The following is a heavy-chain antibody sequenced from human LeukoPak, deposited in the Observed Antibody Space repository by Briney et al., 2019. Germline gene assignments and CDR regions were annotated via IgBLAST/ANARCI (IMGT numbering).Heavy chain of an antibody. CDR3: AKEAPAAHYYYGMDV. V-gene: IGHV3-33*06. CDR2: IWYDGSNK. CDR1: GFTFSSYG. J-gene: IGHJ6*02. D-gene: IGHD2-2*01. Sequence: GRSLRLSCAASGFTFSSYGMHWVRQAPGKGLEWVAVIWYDGSNKYYADSVKGRFTISRDNSKNTLYLQMNSLRAEDTAVYYCAKEAPAAHYYYGMDVWGQGTTVTVSS.